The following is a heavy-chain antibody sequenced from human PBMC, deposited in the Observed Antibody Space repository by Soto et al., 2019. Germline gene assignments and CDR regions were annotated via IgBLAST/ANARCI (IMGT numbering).Heavy chain of an antibody. Sequence: SETLSLTCTVPGGSISSSSYYWGWIRQPPGKGLEWIGSIYYSGSTYYNPSLKSRVTISVDTSKYQFSLKLSSVTAADTAVYYCARVGGVANSDYYYYYMDVWGKGTTVTVSS. CDR3: ARVGGVANSDYYYYYMDV. CDR1: GGSISSSSYY. D-gene: IGHD3-16*01. CDR2: IYYSGST. J-gene: IGHJ6*03. V-gene: IGHV4-39*07.